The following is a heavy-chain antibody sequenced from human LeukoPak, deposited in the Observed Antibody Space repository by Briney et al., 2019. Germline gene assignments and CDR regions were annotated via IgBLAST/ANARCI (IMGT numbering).Heavy chain of an antibody. CDR3: ARDRRYYDSPYYFDY. J-gene: IGHJ4*02. Sequence: ETLSLTCIVSGCSISSCTYYWGWIRQPPGKGLEWVSGISGGSTYYADSVKGRFTISRDNSKNILYLQMNSLRADDTAVYYCARDRRYYDSPYYFDYWGQGTLVTVSS. V-gene: IGHV3-53*01. CDR2: ISGGST. D-gene: IGHD3-22*01. CDR1: GCSISSCTYY.